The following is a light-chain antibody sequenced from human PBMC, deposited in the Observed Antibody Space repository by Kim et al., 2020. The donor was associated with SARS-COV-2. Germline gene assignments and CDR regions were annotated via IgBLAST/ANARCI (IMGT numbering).Light chain of an antibody. CDR2: KVS. CDR1: QSLVYRDGNTY. J-gene: IGKJ2*03. V-gene: IGKV2-30*01. CDR3: MQGTHLPYS. Sequence: QPASISCRSGQSLVYRDGNTYCNWFQQRPGQSPRRLIYKVSTRDSGVPDRFSGSGSGTDFTLKISRVEAEDVGIYYCMQGTHLPYSFGQGTKLEI.